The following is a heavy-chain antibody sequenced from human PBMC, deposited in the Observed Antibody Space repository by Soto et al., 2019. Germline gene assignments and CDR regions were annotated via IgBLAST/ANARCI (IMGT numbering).Heavy chain of an antibody. V-gene: IGHV1-18*01. CDR2: ISAYNGNT. D-gene: IGHD1-26*01. J-gene: IGHJ6*02. CDR3: ARVLVGATYYYYYGMDV. CDR1: GYTFTSYG. Sequence: QVQLVQSGAEVKKPGASVKVSCKASGYTFTSYGISWVRQAPGQGLEWMGWISAYNGNTNYAQKLQGRVTMTTDTSPSTAYMELRSLRSDDTAVYYCARVLVGATYYYYYGMDVWGQGTTVTVSS.